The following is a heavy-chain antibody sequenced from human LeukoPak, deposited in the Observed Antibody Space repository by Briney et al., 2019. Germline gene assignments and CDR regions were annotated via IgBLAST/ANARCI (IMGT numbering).Heavy chain of an antibody. CDR3: AREANSYGSGTYAWFDY. J-gene: IGHJ4*02. CDR1: GGSFRAYF. D-gene: IGHD3-10*01. V-gene: IGHV4-34*01. CDR2: INHSGDT. Sequence: SETLSLTCAVHGGSFRAYFRSWIRQAPGKGLEWIGEINHSGDTNYNPSLKNRVTISLDTSKDQFSLNLSSVTAADTAVYYCAREANSYGSGTYAWFDYWGQGTLVTVSS.